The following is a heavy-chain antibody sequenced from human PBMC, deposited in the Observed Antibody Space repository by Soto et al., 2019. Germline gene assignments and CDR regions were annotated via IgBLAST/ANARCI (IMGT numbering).Heavy chain of an antibody. CDR1: GFTFSSYS. J-gene: IGHJ5*02. V-gene: IGHV3-21*01. CDR3: AKDPNYDFWSGYSGSGWFDP. D-gene: IGHD3-3*01. CDR2: ISGSSSNM. Sequence: GGSLRLSCAASGFTFSSYSMNWVRQTPGKGLEWVSSISGSSSNMYYADSVKGRFTISRDNDKNSLYLQMNSLRAEDTAVYYCAKDPNYDFWSGYSGSGWFDPWGQGTLVTVSS.